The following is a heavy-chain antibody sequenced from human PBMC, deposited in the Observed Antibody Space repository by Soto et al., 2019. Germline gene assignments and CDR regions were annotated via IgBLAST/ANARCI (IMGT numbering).Heavy chain of an antibody. CDR1: GGSISSYY. CDR2: IYYRGST. Sequence: SETLSLTCTVSGGSISSYYWSWIRQPPGKGLEWIGYIYYRGSTNYNPSLTSRVTISVDTSKDQFSRKLSSVTAADTAVYYCAIGGSGSYYNPYYFYYWGQRTLVTVSS. CDR3: AIGGSGSYYNPYYFYY. V-gene: IGHV4-59*01. J-gene: IGHJ4*02. D-gene: IGHD3-10*01.